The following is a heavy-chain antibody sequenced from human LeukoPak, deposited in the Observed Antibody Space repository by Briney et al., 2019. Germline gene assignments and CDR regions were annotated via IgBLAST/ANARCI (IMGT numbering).Heavy chain of an antibody. CDR1: GFTFSSYG. D-gene: IGHD6-19*01. CDR3: ARGAVGGPFDS. J-gene: IGHJ4*02. CDR2: ISSSASLI. V-gene: IGHV3-21*01. Sequence: GRSLRLSCAASGFTFSSYGMHWVRQAPGKGLEWVSFISSSASLIYYADSVRGRFTISRDNAKNSLYLQMNSLRAEDTAVYYCARGAVGGPFDSWGQGTLVTVSS.